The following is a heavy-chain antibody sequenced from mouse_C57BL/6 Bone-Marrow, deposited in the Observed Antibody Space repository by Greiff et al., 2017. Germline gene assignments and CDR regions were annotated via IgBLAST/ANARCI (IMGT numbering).Heavy chain of an antibody. V-gene: IGHV1-39*01. J-gene: IGHJ2*01. Sequence: VQLKESGPELVKPGASVKISCKASGYSFTDYNMNWVKQSTGKSLEWIGVINPNYGTTSYNQKFKGKATLTVDPSSSTAYMQLNSLTSEDSAVYYCARGYYGSSLYYFDYWGQGTTLTVSS. D-gene: IGHD1-1*01. CDR2: INPNYGTT. CDR3: ARGYYGSSLYYFDY. CDR1: GYSFTDYN.